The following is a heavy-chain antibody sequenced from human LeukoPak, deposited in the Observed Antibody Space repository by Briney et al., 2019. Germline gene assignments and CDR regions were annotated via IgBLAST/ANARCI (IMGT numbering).Heavy chain of an antibody. V-gene: IGHV5-51*01. CDR3: ARQATVATAGDY. CDR1: RYSFTMYR. Sequence: GESLKISCQGFRYSFTMYRIAWVRQMPGKGLEWMGIIYPGDSTTRYSPSFEGQVTISADKSISTAYLQWTSLKASDTAMYYCARQATVATAGDYWGQGTLVTVSS. J-gene: IGHJ4*02. D-gene: IGHD6-13*01. CDR2: IYPGDSTT.